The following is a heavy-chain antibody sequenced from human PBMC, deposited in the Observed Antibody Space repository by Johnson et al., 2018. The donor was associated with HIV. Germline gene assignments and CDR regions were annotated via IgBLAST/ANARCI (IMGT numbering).Heavy chain of an antibody. Sequence: WVGRIKSKTDGGTTDYVDSLKGRFTISRDKSKNTLYLEMKSLRAEDTAVYYCASPGFGEGVPDAFDIWGQGTMVTVSS. V-gene: IGHV3-15*05. D-gene: IGHD3-10*01. J-gene: IGHJ3*02. CDR2: IKSKTDGGTT. CDR3: ASPGFGEGVPDAFDI.